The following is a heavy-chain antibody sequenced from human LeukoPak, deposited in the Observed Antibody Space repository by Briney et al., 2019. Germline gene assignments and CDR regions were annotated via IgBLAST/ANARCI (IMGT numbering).Heavy chain of an antibody. J-gene: IGHJ6*03. V-gene: IGHV3-48*03. Sequence: GGSLRLSCAASGFTFSSYEMNWVRQAPGKGLEWVSYISSSGSTLYYADSVKGRFTISRDNAKNSLYLQMNSLRAEDTAVYYCTRDYRSHDYGDYFHYYYYMDVWGKGTTVTVSS. CDR2: ISSSGSTL. D-gene: IGHD4-17*01. CDR1: GFTFSSYE. CDR3: TRDYRSHDYGDYFHYYYYMDV.